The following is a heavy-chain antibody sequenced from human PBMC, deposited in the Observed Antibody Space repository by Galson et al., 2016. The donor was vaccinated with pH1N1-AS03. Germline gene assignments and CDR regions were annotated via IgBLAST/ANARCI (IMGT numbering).Heavy chain of an antibody. CDR2: IYHGGST. CDR3: ARERWQRHDWGYYGMDV. V-gene: IGHV4-38-2*02. J-gene: IGHJ6*02. D-gene: IGHD6-25*01. CDR1: GYSISSGYY. Sequence: ETLSLTCAVSGYSISSGYYWGWIRQPPGKGLEWIATIYHGGSTYYNPSLKSRVTISIDTSKNQFSLKRNSVTTADTTVYYCARERWQRHDWGYYGMDVWGRGTTVTVSS.